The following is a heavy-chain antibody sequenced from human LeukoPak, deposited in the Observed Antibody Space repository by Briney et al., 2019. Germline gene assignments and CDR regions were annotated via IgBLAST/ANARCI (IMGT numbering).Heavy chain of an antibody. CDR3: ARGYYDFWSGYYHRYYFDY. CDR1: GGTFSSYA. J-gene: IGHJ4*02. Sequence: ASVKVSCKASGGTFSSYAISWVRQAPGQGLEWMGWISAYNGNTNYAQKLQGRVTMTTDTSTSTAYMELRSLRSDDTAVYYCARGYYDFWSGYYHRYYFDYWGQGTLVTVSS. CDR2: ISAYNGNT. V-gene: IGHV1-18*01. D-gene: IGHD3-3*01.